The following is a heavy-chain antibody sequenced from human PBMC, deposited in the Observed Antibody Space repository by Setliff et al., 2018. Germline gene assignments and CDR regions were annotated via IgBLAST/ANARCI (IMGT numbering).Heavy chain of an antibody. CDR2: IHSSGTT. D-gene: IGHD3-10*01. J-gene: IGHJ4*02. CDR3: ARHLLVQGTYHFDY. Sequence: PSETLSLTCTISGGSINNYYWNWIRQSADKGLEWIGRIHSSGTTNYNPSLKSRATISIDKSKNHFSLRVTSVTAADTAVYFCARHLLVQGTYHFDYWGQGSPVT. V-gene: IGHV4-4*07. CDR1: GGSINNYY.